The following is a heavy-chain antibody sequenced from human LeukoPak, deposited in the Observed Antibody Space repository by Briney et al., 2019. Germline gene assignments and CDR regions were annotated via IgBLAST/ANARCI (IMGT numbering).Heavy chain of an antibody. D-gene: IGHD3-9*01. CDR2: TNAGNGNT. J-gene: IGHJ4*02. V-gene: IGHV1-3*01. CDR1: GYTFTSYA. CDR3: ARLDILTGFDY. Sequence: ASVKVTCKASGYTFTSYAMHWVRQAPGQRLEWMGWTNAGNGNTKYSQKFQGRVTITRDTSASTAYMELSSLRSEDTALYYCARLDILTGFDYWGQGTLVTVSS.